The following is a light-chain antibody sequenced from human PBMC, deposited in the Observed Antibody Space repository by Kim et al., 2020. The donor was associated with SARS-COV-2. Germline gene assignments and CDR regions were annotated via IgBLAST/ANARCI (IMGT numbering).Light chain of an antibody. CDR3: QQYNDYPLT. V-gene: IGKV1-5*03. J-gene: IGKJ4*01. CDR2: KAS. Sequence: DIQMTQSPSTLSASVGDRVTITCRASQRISSRLAWYQQKPGKAPKLLIYKASSLESGVPSRFSGSESGTEFTLTISSLQPDDLATYYCQQYNDYPLTFGGGTKVDIK. CDR1: QRISSR.